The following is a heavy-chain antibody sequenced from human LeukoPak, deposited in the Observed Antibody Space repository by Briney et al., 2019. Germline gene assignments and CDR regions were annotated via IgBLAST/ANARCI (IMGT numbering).Heavy chain of an antibody. CDR3: ARDTSGSGSQDY. Sequence: AASVKVPCKAAGYTFTSYGISWVRQAPGQGLEWMGWISAYNGNTNYAQKLQGRVTMTTDTSTSTAYMELRSLRSDDTAVYYCARDTSGSGSQDYWGQGTLVTVSS. CDR2: ISAYNGNT. V-gene: IGHV1-18*01. J-gene: IGHJ4*02. CDR1: GYTFTSYG. D-gene: IGHD3-10*01.